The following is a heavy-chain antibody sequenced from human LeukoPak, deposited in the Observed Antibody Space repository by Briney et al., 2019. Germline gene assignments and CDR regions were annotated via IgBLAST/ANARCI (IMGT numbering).Heavy chain of an antibody. J-gene: IGHJ4*02. V-gene: IGHV5-51*01. CDR3: ARHREYSTSWYSGF. CDR2: IYPGDSDT. CDR1: GYGFANYW. Sequence: GESLKISCQTSGYGFANYWIGWVRQMPGKGLEWMGIIYPGDSDTRYSPSFQGQVTISVDKSITTAYLQWSSLKASDSAIYYCARHREYSTSWYSGFWGQGTLVNVAS. D-gene: IGHD6-13*01.